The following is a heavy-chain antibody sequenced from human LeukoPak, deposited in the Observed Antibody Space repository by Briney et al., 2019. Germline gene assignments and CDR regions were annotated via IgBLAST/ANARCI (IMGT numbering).Heavy chain of an antibody. CDR1: GGSITSSSYY. Sequence: PSETLSLTCTVSGGSITSSSYYWGWIRQPPGKGLEWIGSIYYSGSTNYNPSLNSRVTISFDTSKNQFSLQLSSVTAADTAVYYCARGYSYGTHWYFDLWGRGTLVTVSS. CDR2: IYYSGST. CDR3: ARGYSYGTHWYFDL. V-gene: IGHV4-39*07. J-gene: IGHJ2*01. D-gene: IGHD5-18*01.